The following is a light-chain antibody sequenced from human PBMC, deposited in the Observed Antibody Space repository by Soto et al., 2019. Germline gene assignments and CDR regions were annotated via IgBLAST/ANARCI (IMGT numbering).Light chain of an antibody. CDR2: EVS. CDR1: SSDVGGYNY. V-gene: IGLV2-14*01. CDR3: SSYTSSSTLLV. Sequence: QSALTQPASVSGSPGQSITISCTGTSSDVGGYNYVSWYQRHPGKAPKLMIYEVSNRPSGVSNRFSDSKSGNTASLTISGLQAEDEADYYCSSYTSSSTLLVFGGGTKLTVL. J-gene: IGLJ2*01.